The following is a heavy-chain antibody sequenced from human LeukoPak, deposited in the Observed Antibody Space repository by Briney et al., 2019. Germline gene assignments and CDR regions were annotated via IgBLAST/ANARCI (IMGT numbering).Heavy chain of an antibody. V-gene: IGHV1-2*02. CDR3: VSSDYYQC. D-gene: IGHD2-2*01. Sequence: GASVTVSCTASGYTFTGYYMYWVRQAPGQGLEWVGWINPNSGDTKFAGNFQGRVTMTRDTSISTAYMELSSLRSDDTAVYYCVSSDYYQCWGQGTLVTVSS. CDR2: INPNSGDT. CDR1: GYTFTGYY. J-gene: IGHJ4*02.